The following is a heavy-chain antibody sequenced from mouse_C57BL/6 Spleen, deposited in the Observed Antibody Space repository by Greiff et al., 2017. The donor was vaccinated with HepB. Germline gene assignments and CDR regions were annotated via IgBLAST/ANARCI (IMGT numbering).Heavy chain of an antibody. Sequence: VQLKESGPELVKPGASVKISCKASGYSFTDYNMNWVKQSNGKSLEWIGVINPNYGTTSYNQKFKGKATLTVDQSSSTAYMQLNSLTSKDSAVYYCARSMITTTGYAMDYWGQGTSVTVSS. V-gene: IGHV1-39*01. J-gene: IGHJ4*01. CDR2: INPNYGTT. CDR1: GYSFTDYN. D-gene: IGHD2-4*01. CDR3: ARSMITTTGYAMDY.